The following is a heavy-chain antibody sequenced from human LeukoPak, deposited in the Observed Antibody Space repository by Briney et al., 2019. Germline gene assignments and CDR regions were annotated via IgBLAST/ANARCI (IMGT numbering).Heavy chain of an antibody. CDR1: GGSISRSNW. Sequence: PSETLSLTCAVSGGSISRSNWWSWVRQSPGKGLEWIGEIYDNGSTNYNPSLKSRVTISVDKSKNQFSLKLSSVTAADMAVYYCASPRAERSTWYAVDYWGQGTLVTVSA. J-gene: IGHJ4*02. CDR3: ASPRAERSTWYAVDY. D-gene: IGHD6-13*01. CDR2: IYDNGST. V-gene: IGHV4-4*02.